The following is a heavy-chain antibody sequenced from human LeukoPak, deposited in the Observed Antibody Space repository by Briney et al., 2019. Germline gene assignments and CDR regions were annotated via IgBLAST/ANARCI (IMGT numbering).Heavy chain of an antibody. V-gene: IGHV4-61*02. CDR3: ARVTTGGYYNC. J-gene: IGHJ4*02. CDR1: GGSISSGSYY. Sequence: SETLSLTCTVSGGSISSGSYYWSWIRQPAGKGLEWIGRIYTSGSTNYNPSLKSRVTISVDTSKNQFSLKLNSVTAADAAVYYCARVTTGGYYNCWGQGTLVTVSS. CDR2: IYTSGST. D-gene: IGHD3-22*01.